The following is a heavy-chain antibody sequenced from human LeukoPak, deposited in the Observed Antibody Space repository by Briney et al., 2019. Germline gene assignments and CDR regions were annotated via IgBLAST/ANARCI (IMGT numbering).Heavy chain of an antibody. V-gene: IGHV1-18*01. CDR3: ARDAGTAGQLEFDY. CDR1: GYTFTSYG. Sequence: ASVKVSCKASGYTFTSYGISWVRQAPGQGLEWMGWISAYNGNTNYAQKLQGRVTMTTDTSTSTAYMELRSLRSDDTAVYYCARDAGTAGQLEFDYWGQGTLVTVSS. D-gene: IGHD6-13*01. J-gene: IGHJ4*02. CDR2: ISAYNGNT.